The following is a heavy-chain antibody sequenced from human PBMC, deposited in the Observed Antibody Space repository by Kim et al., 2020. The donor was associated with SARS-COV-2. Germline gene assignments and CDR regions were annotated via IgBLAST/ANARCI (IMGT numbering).Heavy chain of an antibody. J-gene: IGHJ5*02. Sequence: SETLSLTCTVSGGSISSSSYYWVWIRSPPGKGLEWIGSIYYSGSTYYNPSLKSRVTISVDTSTNQFSLKLSSVTAADTAVYYCARYSSRVMVGAFDPWGQGTLVTVSS. D-gene: IGHD3-10*01. CDR3: ARYSSRVMVGAFDP. V-gene: IGHV4-39*07. CDR2: IYYSGST. CDR1: GGSISSSSYY.